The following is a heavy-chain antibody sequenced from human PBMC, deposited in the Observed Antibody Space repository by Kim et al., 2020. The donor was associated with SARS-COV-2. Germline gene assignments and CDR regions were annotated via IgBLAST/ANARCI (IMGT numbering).Heavy chain of an antibody. CDR1: GFTFSSYA. CDR2: ISGSGGST. D-gene: IGHD4-17*01. CDR3: GGAIDYGDYFDY. Sequence: GGSLRLSCAASGFTFSSYAMSWVRQAPGKGLEWVSAISGSGGSTYYADSVKGRFTISRDNSKNTLYLQMNSLRAEDTAVYYCGGAIDYGDYFDYWGQGTLVTVSS. J-gene: IGHJ4*02. V-gene: IGHV3-23*01.